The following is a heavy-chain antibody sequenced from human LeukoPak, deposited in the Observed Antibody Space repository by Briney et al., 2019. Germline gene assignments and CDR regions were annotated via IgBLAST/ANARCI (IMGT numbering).Heavy chain of an antibody. J-gene: IGHJ4*02. Sequence: GGSLRLSCAASGFSFSSYAMTWARQAPVKGLEWVSAISGDGTRTYYADSVKGRFTISRDNSKNTLYLEMNSLRAEDTAVYYCARVPEMATTYFDYWGQGTLVTVSS. CDR3: ARVPEMATTYFDY. CDR2: ISGDGTRT. V-gene: IGHV3-23*01. D-gene: IGHD5-24*01. CDR1: GFSFSSYA.